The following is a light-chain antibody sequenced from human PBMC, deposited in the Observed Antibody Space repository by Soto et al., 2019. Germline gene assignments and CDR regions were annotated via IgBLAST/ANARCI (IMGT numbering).Light chain of an antibody. CDR1: SSDVGGYTY. V-gene: IGLV2-8*01. CDR3: SSYAGSSNV. Sequence: QSALTQPPSASGSPGQSVAISCTGTSSDVGGYTYVSWYQQHPGKAPKLMIYEVNTRPSGVPDRFSGSKSGNTASLTVSGLQAEDEADYYCSSYAGSSNVFGTGTKLTVL. J-gene: IGLJ1*01. CDR2: EVN.